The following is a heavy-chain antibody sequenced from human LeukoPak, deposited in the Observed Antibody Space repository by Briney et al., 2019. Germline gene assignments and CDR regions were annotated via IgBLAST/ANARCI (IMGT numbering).Heavy chain of an antibody. D-gene: IGHD6-13*01. J-gene: IGHJ4*02. V-gene: IGHV1-2*02. Sequence: ASVRVSCKASGYTFKGYYMHWVRQAPGQGLEWMGWINPNSDGTNYAQKFQGRVSMTRDTSINTVYMELSSLRSDDTAVYYCARRSSSSWCDYWGQGTLVTVSS. CDR2: INPNSDGT. CDR1: GYTFKGYY. CDR3: ARRSSSSWCDY.